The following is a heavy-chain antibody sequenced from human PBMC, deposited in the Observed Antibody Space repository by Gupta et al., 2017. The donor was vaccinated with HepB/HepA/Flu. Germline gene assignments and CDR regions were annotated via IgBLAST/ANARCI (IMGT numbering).Heavy chain of an antibody. CDR2: IIPILGIA. V-gene: IGHV1-69*04. D-gene: IGHD2-2*01. Sequence: QVQLVQSGAEVKKPGSSVKVSCKASGGTFSSYAISWVRQAPGQGLEWMGRIIPILGIANYAQKFQGRVTITADKSTSTAYMELSSLRSEDTAVYYCAGGLGYCSSTSCYASDYWGQGTLVTVSS. CDR1: GGTFSSYA. CDR3: AGGLGYCSSTSCYASDY. J-gene: IGHJ4*02.